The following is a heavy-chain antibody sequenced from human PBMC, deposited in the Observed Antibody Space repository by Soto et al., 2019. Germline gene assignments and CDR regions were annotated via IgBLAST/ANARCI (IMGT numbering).Heavy chain of an antibody. CDR1: GGSISSGGYY. Sequence: SETLSLTCTVSGGSISSGGYYWSWIRQHPEKGLEWIGYIYYSGSTYYNPSLKSRVTISVDTSKNQFSLKLSSVTAADTAVYYCARGGYYDSSGYPDAFDIWGQGTMVTVSS. CDR2: IYYSGST. J-gene: IGHJ3*02. V-gene: IGHV4-31*03. D-gene: IGHD3-22*01. CDR3: ARGGYYDSSGYPDAFDI.